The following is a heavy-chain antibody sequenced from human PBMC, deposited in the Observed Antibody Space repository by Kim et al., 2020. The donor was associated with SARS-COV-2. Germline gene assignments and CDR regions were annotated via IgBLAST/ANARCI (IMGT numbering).Heavy chain of an antibody. CDR3: ARDQAYCSSSSCPFDY. J-gene: IGHJ4*02. Sequence: GGSLRLSCSASGFTFSNFWMNWVRQTPEKGLMWVSQINSDGSSTTYADSVQGRVTISRDNARNTLYLEMNSLRAEDTAVYYCARDQAYCSSSSCPFDYWGQGTLATVSS. D-gene: IGHD2-2*01. CDR2: INSDGSST. V-gene: IGHV3-74*01. CDR1: GFTFSNFW.